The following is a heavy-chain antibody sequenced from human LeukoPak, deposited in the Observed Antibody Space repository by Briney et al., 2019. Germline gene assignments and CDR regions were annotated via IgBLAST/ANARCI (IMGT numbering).Heavy chain of an antibody. J-gene: IGHJ4*02. V-gene: IGHV3-30*03. Sequence: GGSVRLSCVGSGFSLSEYGIHWVRQAPGKGLEWVAVVSYDGGQKYYADSVKGRFTISRDTSSDTVSLEMNSLRVEDTAVYYCARDRINMMVMGHDSGLDFWGQGTLVTVSS. CDR3: ARDRINMMVMGHDSGLDF. D-gene: IGHD3-22*01. CDR2: VSYDGGQK. CDR1: GFSLSEYG.